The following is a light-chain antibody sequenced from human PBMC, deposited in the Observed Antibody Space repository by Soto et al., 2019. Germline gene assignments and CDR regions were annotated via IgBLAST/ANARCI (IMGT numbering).Light chain of an antibody. Sequence: QSALTQPASVSGSPGQSITISCTGTSSDVGAYVSWYQQHPGKAPKLMIFEVSDRPSGVSNRFSGSKSGNTASLTISGLQAEDEADYYCSSYTTSNTLVFGGGTKVTVL. CDR3: SSYTTSNTLV. CDR2: EVS. J-gene: IGLJ2*01. V-gene: IGLV2-14*01. CDR1: SSDVGAY.